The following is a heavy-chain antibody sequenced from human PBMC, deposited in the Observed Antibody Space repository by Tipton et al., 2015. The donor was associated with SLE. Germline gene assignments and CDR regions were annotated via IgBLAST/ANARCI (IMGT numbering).Heavy chain of an antibody. D-gene: IGHD6-13*01. V-gene: IGHV4-39*07. J-gene: IGHJ5*02. Sequence: LRLSCTVSGGSISSSSYYWGWIRQPPGKGLEWIGSIYYIGSTNYNPSLKSRVTISVDTSKNQFSLKLSSVTAADTAVYYCARDSVPAAATVGEYNWFDPWGQGTLVTVSS. CDR3: ARDSVPAAATVGEYNWFDP. CDR1: GGSISSSSYY. CDR2: IYYIGST.